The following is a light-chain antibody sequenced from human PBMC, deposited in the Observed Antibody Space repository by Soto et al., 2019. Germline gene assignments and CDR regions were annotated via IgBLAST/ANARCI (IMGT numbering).Light chain of an antibody. CDR1: QGIRSA. CDR3: LLDYAYFWA. J-gene: IGKJ1*01. V-gene: IGKV1-6*01. CDR2: AAS. Sequence: AIQLTQSPSSLSASPGDRVTITCRASQGIRSALGWYQQKPGKVPKLRIYAASTLQSGVPSRFSVSLVCTDVTLTINSLQPEDLATDYGLLDYAYFWAFGQCTKLDIK.